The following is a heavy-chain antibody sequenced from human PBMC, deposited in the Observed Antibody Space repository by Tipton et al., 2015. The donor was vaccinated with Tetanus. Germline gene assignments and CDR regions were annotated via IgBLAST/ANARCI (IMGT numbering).Heavy chain of an antibody. CDR1: GFTFDDYA. CDR3: AKDDGGGVGIGSGY. CDR2: ISWNSGSI. V-gene: IGHV3-9*01. J-gene: IGHJ4*02. Sequence: SLRLSCAASGFTFDDYAMHWVRQAPGKGLEWVSGISWNSGSIGYADSVKGRFTISGDNAKNSLYLQMNSLRAEDTALYYCAKDDGGGVGIGSGYWGQGSLVTVSS. D-gene: IGHD3-16*01.